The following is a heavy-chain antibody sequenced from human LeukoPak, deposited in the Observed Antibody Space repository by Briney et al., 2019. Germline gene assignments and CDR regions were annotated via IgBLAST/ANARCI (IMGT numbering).Heavy chain of an antibody. V-gene: IGHV3-23*01. Sequence: GGSLRLSCAASGFTFSSYAMSWVRQAPGKGLEWVSAISGSGGSTYYADSVKGRFTISRDNSKNTLYLQMNSLRAEDTAVYYCAKDGSGSSSWPEYFQHWGQGTLLTVST. CDR2: ISGSGGST. D-gene: IGHD6-13*01. CDR3: AKDGSGSSSWPEYFQH. CDR1: GFTFSSYA. J-gene: IGHJ1*01.